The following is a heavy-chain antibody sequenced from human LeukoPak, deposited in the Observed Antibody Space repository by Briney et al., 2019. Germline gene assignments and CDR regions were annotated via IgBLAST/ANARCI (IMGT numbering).Heavy chain of an antibody. CDR3: ARGYYGSGSYLDAFDI. CDR1: GGSISSGGYS. J-gene: IGHJ3*02. CDR2: IYHSGST. Sequence: SETLSLTCAVSGGSISSGGYSWSWIRQPPGKGLEWIGYIYHSGSTYYNPSLKSRVTISVDRSKNQFSLKLSSVTAADTAVYSCARGYYGSGSYLDAFDIWGQGTMVTVSS. V-gene: IGHV4-30-2*01. D-gene: IGHD3-10*01.